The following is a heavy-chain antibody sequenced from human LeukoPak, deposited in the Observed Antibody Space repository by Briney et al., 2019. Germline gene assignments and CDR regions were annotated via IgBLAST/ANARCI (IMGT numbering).Heavy chain of an antibody. V-gene: IGHV1-18*01. D-gene: IGHD2-21*02. CDR1: GYTFTSYG. CDR3: ARSCGGDCYTPLLRYGMDV. Sequence: GASVKVSCKASGYTFTSYGISWVRQAPGQGLESMGWISAYNGNTNYAQKLQGRVTMTTDTSTSTAYMELRSLRSDDTAVYYCARSCGGDCYTPLLRYGMDVWGQGTTVTVSS. J-gene: IGHJ6*02. CDR2: ISAYNGNT.